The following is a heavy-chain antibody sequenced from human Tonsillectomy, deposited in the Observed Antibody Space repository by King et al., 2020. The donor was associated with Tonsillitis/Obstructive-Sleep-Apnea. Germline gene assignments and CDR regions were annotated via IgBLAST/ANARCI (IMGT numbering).Heavy chain of an antibody. CDR3: ARLSRDNFESFDY. V-gene: IGHV5-51*01. CDR1: GYTFTSYW. J-gene: IGHJ4*02. D-gene: IGHD5-24*01. CDR2: FYPGDSDT. Sequence: VQLVESGAEVKMPGESLKISCKGSGYTFTSYWIAWVRQMPGRGLEWMGIFYPGDSDTRYSPSFQGQVTISADKSISTAYLQWCSLKASDTAMYYCARLSRDNFESFDYWGQGTLVTVSS.